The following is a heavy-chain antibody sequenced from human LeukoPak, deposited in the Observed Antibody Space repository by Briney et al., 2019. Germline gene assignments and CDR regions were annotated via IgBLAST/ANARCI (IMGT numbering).Heavy chain of an antibody. CDR1: GFTFSSYS. CDR2: TSSSSSYI. Sequence: GGSLRLSCAASGFTFSSYSMNWVRQAPGKGLEGVSSTSSSSSYIYYADSVKGRFTISRDNAKNSLYLQMNSLRAEDTAVYYCARSSSGSYFLGYWGQGTLVTVSS. J-gene: IGHJ4*02. V-gene: IGHV3-21*01. D-gene: IGHD1-26*01. CDR3: ARSSSGSYFLGY.